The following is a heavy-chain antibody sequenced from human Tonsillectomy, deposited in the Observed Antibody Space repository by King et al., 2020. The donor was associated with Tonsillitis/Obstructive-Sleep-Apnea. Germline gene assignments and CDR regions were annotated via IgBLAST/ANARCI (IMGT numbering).Heavy chain of an antibody. V-gene: IGHV3-9*01. CDR1: GFTFDEYA. D-gene: IGHD6-6*01. CDR2: ISWNSGNI. CDR3: AKDIYSSARVYYMVR. J-gene: IGHJ6*03. Sequence: VQLVESGGGLVQPGRSLRLSCAASGFTFDEYAMHWVRQTPGKGLEWVSAISWNSGNIGYADSVRGRFTISRDNAKNSLYLQMNTLTTEDTALYYCAKDIYSSARVYYMVRWGNGTTVTVSS.